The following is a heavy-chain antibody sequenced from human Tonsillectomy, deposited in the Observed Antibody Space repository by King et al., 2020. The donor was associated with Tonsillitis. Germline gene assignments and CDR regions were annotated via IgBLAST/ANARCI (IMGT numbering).Heavy chain of an antibody. CDR2: YDYIGNR. CDR3: ARDSYYYDNSGYFNDAFDL. CDR1: GCSIRSNY. V-gene: IGHV4-59*01. D-gene: IGHD3-22*01. J-gene: IGHJ3*01. Sequence: QLQESGPGLVKPSETLSLTCTVSGCSIRSNYWSWVLQFPRKELEWIGHYDYIGNRNYNPSPTSRLTISLDTSKNQFSLTLSPVTAADTAVYYCARDSYYYDNSGYFNDAFDLWGQGTMVTVSS.